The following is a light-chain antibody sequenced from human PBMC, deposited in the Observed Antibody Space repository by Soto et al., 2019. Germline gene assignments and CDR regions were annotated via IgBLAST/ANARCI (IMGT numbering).Light chain of an antibody. CDR3: SSHGGSNNPYV. CDR2: DVT. V-gene: IGLV2-8*01. Sequence: QSVLTQPPSASGSPGQSVAISCTGTSSDIGGYNFVSWYQQHPGKAPKLMIYDVTKRPSGVPDRFSGSKSGNTATLIVSALQAEDEADYYCSSHGGSNNPYVFGPGTKLTVL. J-gene: IGLJ1*01. CDR1: SSDIGGYNF.